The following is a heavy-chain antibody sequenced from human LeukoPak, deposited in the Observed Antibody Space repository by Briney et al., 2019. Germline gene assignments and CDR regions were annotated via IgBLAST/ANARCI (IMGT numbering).Heavy chain of an antibody. CDR1: GNTLRELP. CDR2: FDPENDEL. CDR3: ATRGSDFWSGFDY. D-gene: IGHD3-3*01. Sequence: GASVKVSCKLSGNTLRELPIQWVRQAGGKGLEWMAGFDPENDELVYAQKFQGRVTMTEDTSTSTAYMELTSLTSDDTALYYCATRGSDFWSGFDYWGQGTQVTVSS. J-gene: IGHJ4*02. V-gene: IGHV1-24*01.